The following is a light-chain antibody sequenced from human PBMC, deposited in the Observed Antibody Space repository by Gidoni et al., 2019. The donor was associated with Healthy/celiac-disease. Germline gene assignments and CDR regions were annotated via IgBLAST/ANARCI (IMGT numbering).Light chain of an antibody. J-gene: IGKJ4*01. CDR3: QQRSNWPLT. Sequence: EIVLTQSPATLSLSPGERATLSCRASQSVSSYLAWYQQKPGQAPRLLIYDASNRATGIPAMFSGSGSGTDFTLTISSLEPEDFAVYYCQQRSNWPLTFGGGTQVEIK. V-gene: IGKV3-11*01. CDR1: QSVSSY. CDR2: DAS.